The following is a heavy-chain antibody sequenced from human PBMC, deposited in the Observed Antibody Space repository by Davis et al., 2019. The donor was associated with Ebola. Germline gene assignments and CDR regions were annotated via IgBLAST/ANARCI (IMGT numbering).Heavy chain of an antibody. Sequence: GESLKISCAASGFTFSDYYMSWIRQAPGKGLEWVSYISSSGSTIYYADSVKGRFTISRDNAKKSLYLQMNSLRAEDTAVYYCARGREEIAVAGTDYWGQGTLVTVSS. CDR1: GFTFSDYY. CDR2: ISSSGSTI. CDR3: ARGREEIAVAGTDY. V-gene: IGHV3-11*04. D-gene: IGHD6-19*01. J-gene: IGHJ4*02.